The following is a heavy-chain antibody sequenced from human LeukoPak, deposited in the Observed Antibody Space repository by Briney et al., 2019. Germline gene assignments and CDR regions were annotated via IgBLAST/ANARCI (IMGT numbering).Heavy chain of an antibody. CDR3: IKDTNWAFDF. Sequence: GGSLRLSCVASGFTFRNYGMHWVRQAPGKGLEWVAFIRNDGGDKYYADSEKGRFTISRDNSKNTFYMELSSLGTEDSATYYCIKDTNWAFDFWGQGTLVTVSS. V-gene: IGHV3-30*02. J-gene: IGHJ4*02. CDR1: GFTFRNYG. D-gene: IGHD1-1*01. CDR2: IRNDGGDK.